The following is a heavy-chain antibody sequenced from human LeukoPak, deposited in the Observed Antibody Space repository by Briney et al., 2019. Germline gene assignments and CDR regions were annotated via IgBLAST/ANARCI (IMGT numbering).Heavy chain of an antibody. CDR1: GFTFDNYA. J-gene: IGHJ5*02. D-gene: IGHD4-23*01. V-gene: IGHV3-9*01. CDR2: ISWNSGTI. Sequence: GGSLRLSCAASGFTFDNYAMNWVRQVPGKGLEWISLISWNSGTIGYADSVKGRFTISRDNANNFLYLQMNSLRAEDTAVYYCARAIYGGPQGAWGQGTLVTVSS. CDR3: ARAIYGGPQGA.